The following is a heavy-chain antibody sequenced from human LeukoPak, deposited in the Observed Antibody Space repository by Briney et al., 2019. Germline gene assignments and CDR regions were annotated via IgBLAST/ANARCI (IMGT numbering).Heavy chain of an antibody. CDR1: GYTSTSYG. CDR2: ISAYNGNT. CDR3: ARVAAAGFHHNWFDP. Sequence: ASVKVSCKASGYTSTSYGISWVRQAPGQGLEWMGWISAYNGNTNYAQKLQGRVTMTTDTSTSTAYMELRSLRSDDTAVYYCARVAAAGFHHNWFDPWGQGTLVTVSS. V-gene: IGHV1-18*01. D-gene: IGHD6-13*01. J-gene: IGHJ5*02.